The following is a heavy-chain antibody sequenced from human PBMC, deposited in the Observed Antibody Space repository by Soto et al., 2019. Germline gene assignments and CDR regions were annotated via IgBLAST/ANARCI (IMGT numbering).Heavy chain of an antibody. Sequence: PGGSLRLSCAASGFTFSSYGMHWVRQAPGKGLEWVAVISYNGGKKYYGDSVKGRFTISRDNSEKMMYLQMNRLRAEDTAVYYCAKDHVGYYNGMDVWGQGTTVTV. D-gene: IGHD3-10*01. CDR2: ISYNGGKK. CDR1: GFTFSSYG. V-gene: IGHV3-30*18. CDR3: AKDHVGYYNGMDV. J-gene: IGHJ6*02.